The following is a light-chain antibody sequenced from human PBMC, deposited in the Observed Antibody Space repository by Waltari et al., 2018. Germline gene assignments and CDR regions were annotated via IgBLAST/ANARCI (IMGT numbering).Light chain of an antibody. CDR3: MQGTHWPYT. CDR2: RVS. CDR1: QSLVHSDGNTH. V-gene: IGKV2-30*02. J-gene: IGKJ2*01. Sequence: DVVMTQSPLSLPVTLGQSASISCKSSQSLVHSDGNTHLNWFQQRPGQSPRRLIYRVSNRDSGVPDRFSGSGSGTDFTLTISRVEAEDVGVYYCMQGTHWPYTFGQGTKLDIK.